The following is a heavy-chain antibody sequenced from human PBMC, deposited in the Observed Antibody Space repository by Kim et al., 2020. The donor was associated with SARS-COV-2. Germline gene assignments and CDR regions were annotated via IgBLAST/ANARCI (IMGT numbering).Heavy chain of an antibody. CDR3: AKDLSRWELLRDYYYYGMDV. V-gene: IGHV3-30*18. J-gene: IGHJ6*02. CDR1: GFTFSSYG. CDR2: ISYDGSNK. Sequence: GGSLRLSCAASGFTFSSYGMHWVRQAPGKGLEWVAVISYDGSNKYYADSVKGRFTISRDNSKNTLYLQMNSLRAEDTAVYYCAKDLSRWELLRDYYYYGMDVWGQGTTVTVSS. D-gene: IGHD1-26*01.